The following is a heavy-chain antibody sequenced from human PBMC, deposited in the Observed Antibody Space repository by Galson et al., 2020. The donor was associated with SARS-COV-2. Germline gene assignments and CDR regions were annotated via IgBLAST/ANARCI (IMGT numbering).Heavy chain of an antibody. Sequence: GGSLRLSCAASGFTFSSYDMHWVRQATGKGLEWVSAIGTAGDTYYPGSVKGRFTISRENAKNSLYLQMNSLRAGDTAVYYCARAGGDIVVVPAGHSNYGMDVWGQGTTVTVSS. CDR3: ARAGGDIVVVPAGHSNYGMDV. CDR1: GFTFSSYD. V-gene: IGHV3-13*01. CDR2: IGTAGDT. D-gene: IGHD2-2*01. J-gene: IGHJ6*02.